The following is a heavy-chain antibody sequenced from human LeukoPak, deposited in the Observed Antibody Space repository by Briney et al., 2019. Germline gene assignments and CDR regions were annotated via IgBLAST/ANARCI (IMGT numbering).Heavy chain of an antibody. J-gene: IGHJ4*02. CDR3: AKLDSSGWSRPFDY. V-gene: IGHV3-30*18. Sequence: GGSLRLSCAASGFTFSSYAMHWVRLAPGKGLEWVAVMSHDGSNKYYGDSVKGRFTISRDNSKNTLYLQMNSLRAEDTAVYYCAKLDSSGWSRPFDYWGQGTLVTVSS. D-gene: IGHD6-19*01. CDR1: GFTFSSYA. CDR2: MSHDGSNK.